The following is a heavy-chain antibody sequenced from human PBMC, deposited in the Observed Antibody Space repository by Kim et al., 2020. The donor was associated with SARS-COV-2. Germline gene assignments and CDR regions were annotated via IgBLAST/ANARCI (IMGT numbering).Heavy chain of an antibody. J-gene: IGHJ4*02. CDR3: ARQGGGYWMSY. CDR1: GGSISSSSYY. Sequence: SETLSLTCTVSGGSISSSSYYWGWIRQPPGKGLEWIGSIYYSGSTYYNPSLKSRVTISVDTSKNQFSLKLSSVTAADTAVYYCARQGGGYWMSYWGQGTLVTVSS. CDR2: IYYSGST. V-gene: IGHV4-39*01. D-gene: IGHD2-21*01.